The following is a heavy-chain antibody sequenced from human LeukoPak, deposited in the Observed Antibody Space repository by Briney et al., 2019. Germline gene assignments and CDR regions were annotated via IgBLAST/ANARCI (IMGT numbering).Heavy chain of an antibody. CDR2: ISGSGGST. CDR3: AKDRGAVAVPNDGY. V-gene: IGHV3-23*01. CDR1: GFTFSSCA. Sequence: GGSLRLSCAASGFTFSSCAMSWVRQAPGKGLEWVSAISGSGGSTYYADSVKGRFTISRDNSKNTLYLQMNSLRAEDTAVYYCAKDRGAVAVPNDGYWGQGTLVTVSS. J-gene: IGHJ4*02. D-gene: IGHD6-19*01.